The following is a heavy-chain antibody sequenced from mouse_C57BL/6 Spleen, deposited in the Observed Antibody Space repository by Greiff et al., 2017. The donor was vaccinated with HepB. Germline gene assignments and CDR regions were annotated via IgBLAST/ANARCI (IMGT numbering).Heavy chain of an antibody. CDR1: GYTFTSYW. CDR2: IYPGSGST. V-gene: IGHV1-55*01. J-gene: IGHJ4*01. CDR3: AREDYGNSGRYYAMYY. Sequence: QVHVKQSGAELVKPGASVKMSCKASGYTFTSYWITWVKQRPGQGLEWIGDIYPGSGSTNYNEKFKSKATLTVDTSSSTAYMQLGSLTSEDSAVYYCAREDYGNSGRYYAMYYWGQGTSVTVSS. D-gene: IGHD2-1*01.